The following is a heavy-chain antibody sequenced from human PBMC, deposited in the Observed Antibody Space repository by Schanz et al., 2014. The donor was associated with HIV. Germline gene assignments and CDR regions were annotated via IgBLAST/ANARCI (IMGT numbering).Heavy chain of an antibody. V-gene: IGHV1-8*01. Sequence: QVQLVQSGAEVKKPGASVKVSCKASGYTFTSYDINWVRQATGQGLEWMGWMNPNSGNTGYAQKFQGRVTMTRNPSISTAYMELSSLRSEDTAVYYCARRGLVGATLYYYYYGMDVWGQGTTVTVSS. J-gene: IGHJ6*02. CDR1: GYTFTSYD. CDR3: ARRGLVGATLYYYYYGMDV. CDR2: MNPNSGNT. D-gene: IGHD1-26*01.